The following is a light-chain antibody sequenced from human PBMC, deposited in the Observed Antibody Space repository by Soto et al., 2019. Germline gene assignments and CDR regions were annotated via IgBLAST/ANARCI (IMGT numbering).Light chain of an antibody. Sequence: DIQMTQSPSTLSASVGDRVTITCRASQRISSWLAWHQQKPGKAPKLLIYKASSLESGVPSRFSGSGSGTEFTLTISSLQPDDFATYYCQQYNTYPLTFGGGTKVEIK. CDR3: QQYNTYPLT. CDR1: QRISSW. CDR2: KAS. V-gene: IGKV1-5*03. J-gene: IGKJ4*01.